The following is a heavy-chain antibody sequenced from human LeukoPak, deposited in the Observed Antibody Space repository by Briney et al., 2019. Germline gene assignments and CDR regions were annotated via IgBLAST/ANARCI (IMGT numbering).Heavy chain of an antibody. V-gene: IGHV3-15*01. D-gene: IGHD4-23*01. CDR1: GFTFSNAW. J-gene: IGHJ6*02. CDR2: IKSKTDGGTT. CDR3: TTDRFQVKSLSYYYYGMDV. Sequence: GGSLRLSCAASGFTFSNAWMSWVRQAPGKGLEWVGRIKSKTDGGTTDYAAPVKGRFTISRDDSKNTLYLQMNSLKTEDTAVYYCTTDRFQVKSLSYYYYGMDVWGQGTTVTVSS.